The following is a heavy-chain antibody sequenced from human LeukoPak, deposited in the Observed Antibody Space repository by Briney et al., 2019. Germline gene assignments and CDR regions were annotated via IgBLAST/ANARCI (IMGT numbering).Heavy chain of an antibody. CDR1: GFTFSSYS. CDR2: ISSSSSYI. D-gene: IGHD4-17*01. V-gene: IGHV3-21*01. CDR3: ARADYGDYGFDP. J-gene: IGHJ5*02. Sequence: GGSLRLSCAASGFTFSSYSMNWVRQAPGKGLEWVSSISSSSSYIYYADSVKGRFTISRDNAKNSLYLQMNSLRAEDTAVYYCARADYGDYGFDPWGQGTLVTVSS.